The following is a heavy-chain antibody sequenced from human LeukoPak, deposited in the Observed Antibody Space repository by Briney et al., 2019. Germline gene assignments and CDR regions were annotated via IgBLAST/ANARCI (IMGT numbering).Heavy chain of an antibody. D-gene: IGHD2-2*01. J-gene: IGHJ4*02. V-gene: IGHV3-23*01. CDR3: AKDAPVNIVVVPAANS. CDR1: GFTFTSYA. Sequence: GGSLRLSFAASGFTFTSYAMSWVRQAPGKGLEWVSAISGSGGSTYYADSVKGRFTISRDNSKNTLYLQMNSLRAEDTAVYYCAKDAPVNIVVVPAANSWGQGTLVTVSS. CDR2: ISGSGGST.